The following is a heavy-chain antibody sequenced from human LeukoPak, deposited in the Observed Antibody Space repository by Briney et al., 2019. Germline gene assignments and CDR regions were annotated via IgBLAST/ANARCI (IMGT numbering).Heavy chain of an antibody. Sequence: SETLSLTCTVSGGSISSGTDYWSWIRQPAGKELEWIGRISSSGSTNYNPSLKSRVTISVDTSKNQFSLKLSSVTAADTAVYYCARDGGYCTNGVCYHAFDIWGQGTMVTVSS. V-gene: IGHV4-61*02. CDR2: ISSSGST. J-gene: IGHJ3*02. CDR1: GGSISSGTDY. D-gene: IGHD2-8*01. CDR3: ARDGGYCTNGVCYHAFDI.